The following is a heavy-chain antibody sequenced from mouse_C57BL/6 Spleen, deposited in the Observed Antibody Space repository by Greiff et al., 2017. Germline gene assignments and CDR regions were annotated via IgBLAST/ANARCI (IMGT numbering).Heavy chain of an antibody. Sequence: QVQLQQPGAELVRPGSSVKLSCKASGYTFTSYWMHWVKQRPIQGLEWIGNIDTSDSETHYNQKFKDKATLTVDKSSSTAYMQLSSLTSEDSAVYYCARGNYYGRSDWGQGTTLTVSS. CDR1: GYTFTSYW. D-gene: IGHD1-1*01. CDR2: IDTSDSET. V-gene: IGHV1-52*01. J-gene: IGHJ2*01. CDR3: ARGNYYGRSD.